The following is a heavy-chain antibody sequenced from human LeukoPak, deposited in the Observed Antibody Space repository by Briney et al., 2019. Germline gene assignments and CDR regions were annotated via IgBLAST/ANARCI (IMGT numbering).Heavy chain of an antibody. J-gene: IGHJ4*02. D-gene: IGHD1-1*01. CDR1: GFTFSNYW. Sequence: PGGSLRLSCAASGFTFSNYWMGWVRQAPGKGLEWVSAISGSGGSTYYADSVKGRFTISRDNSKNTLYLQMNSLRAEDTAVYYCAKDRAVPYYFDYWGQGTLVTVSS. CDR2: ISGSGGST. V-gene: IGHV3-23*01. CDR3: AKDRAVPYYFDY.